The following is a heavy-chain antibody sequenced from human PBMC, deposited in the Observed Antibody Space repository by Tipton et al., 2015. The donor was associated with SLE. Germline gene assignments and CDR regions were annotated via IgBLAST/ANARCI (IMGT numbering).Heavy chain of an antibody. CDR3: ARGPYYDFWSGYPYAFDI. CDR2: INHRGST. V-gene: IGHV4-34*01. CDR1: GGSFSGYY. D-gene: IGHD3-3*01. Sequence: TLSLTCAVYGGSFSGYYWSWIRQPPGKGREWIGEINHRGSTNYNPSLKSRVTISVETSKNQFSLKRSSVTAADTAVYYCARGPYYDFWSGYPYAFDIWGQGTMVTVAS. J-gene: IGHJ3*02.